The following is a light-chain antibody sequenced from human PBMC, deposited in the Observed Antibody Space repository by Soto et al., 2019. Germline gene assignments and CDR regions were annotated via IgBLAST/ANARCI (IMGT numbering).Light chain of an antibody. J-gene: IGLJ1*01. CDR1: SSNIGAGYD. V-gene: IGLV1-40*01. Sequence: QPVLTQPPSMSGAPGQRVTISCTGSSSNIGAGYDVHWYQQLPGTAPKLLIYGNSNRPSGVPDRFSGSKSGTSASLAITGLQAEDEADYYCQSYDSSLSGFYVFGTGTKLTVL. CDR2: GNS. CDR3: QSYDSSLSGFYV.